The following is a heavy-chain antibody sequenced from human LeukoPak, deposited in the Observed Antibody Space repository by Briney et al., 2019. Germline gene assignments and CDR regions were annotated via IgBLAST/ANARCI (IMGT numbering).Heavy chain of an antibody. V-gene: IGHV4-59*08. D-gene: IGHD3-16*01. CDR1: GGSISSYY. J-gene: IGHJ6*03. Sequence: SETLSLTCTVSGGSISSYYWSWIRQPPGKGLEWIGFIYYSGSTNYNPSLKSRVTISVDTSKNQISLNLSSVTAADTAVYYCSRRGFMDAWGKGTTVTVSS. CDR3: SRRGFMDA. CDR2: IYYSGST.